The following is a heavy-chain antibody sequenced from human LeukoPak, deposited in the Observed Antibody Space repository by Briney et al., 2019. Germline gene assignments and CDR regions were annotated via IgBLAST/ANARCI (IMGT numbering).Heavy chain of an antibody. J-gene: IGHJ6*02. CDR1: GFTFSSYW. D-gene: IGHD2-15*01. CDR3: AVGYCSGGSCGGLTYYYGMDV. V-gene: IGHV3-7*03. CDR2: IKQDGSEK. Sequence: GGSLRLSCAASGFTFSSYWMSWVRQAPGKGLEWVANIKQDGSEKYYVDSVKGRFTISRDNAKNSLYLQMNSLRAEDTAVYYCAVGYCSGGSCGGLTYYYGMDVWGQGTTVTVSS.